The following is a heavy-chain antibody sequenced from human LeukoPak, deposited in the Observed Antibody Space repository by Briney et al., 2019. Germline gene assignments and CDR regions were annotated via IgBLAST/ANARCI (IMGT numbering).Heavy chain of an antibody. V-gene: IGHV1-69*13. CDR3: ARGKYYYDSSRFDY. D-gene: IGHD3-22*01. Sequence: SVKVSCKASGYTFSRYVMNWVRQAPGQGLEWMGTIIPIFDTANYAQKFQGRVTITADESTSTAYMELSSLRSEDTAVYYCARGKYYYDSSRFDYWGQGTLVTVSS. J-gene: IGHJ4*02. CDR1: GYTFSRYV. CDR2: IIPIFDTA.